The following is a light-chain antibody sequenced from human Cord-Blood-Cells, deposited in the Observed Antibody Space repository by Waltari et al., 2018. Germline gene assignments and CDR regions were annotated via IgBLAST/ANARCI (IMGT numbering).Light chain of an antibody. Sequence: IVLTQSPATPSLSPGEKATLSCRACQSVSSYLAWYQQKPGQAPRVLIYDASNRATGIPARFSGSGSGTDFTLTISSLEPEDFAVYYCQQRSNWPRTFGQGTKVEIK. V-gene: IGKV3-11*01. CDR3: QQRSNWPRT. J-gene: IGKJ1*01. CDR2: DAS. CDR1: QSVSSY.